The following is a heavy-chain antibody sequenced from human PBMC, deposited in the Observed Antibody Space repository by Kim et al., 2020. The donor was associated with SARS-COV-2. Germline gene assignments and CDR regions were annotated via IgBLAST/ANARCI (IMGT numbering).Heavy chain of an antibody. D-gene: IGHD1-26*01. CDR3: ASLIGSTAQGN. CDR1: GFTFSSYS. J-gene: IGHJ4*02. Sequence: GGSLRLSCAASGFTFSSYSMNWVRQAPGKGLEWVSSISSSSSYIYYADSVKGRFTISRDNAKNSLYLQMNSLRAEDTAVYYCASLIGSTAQGNWGQGTLVTVSS. V-gene: IGHV3-21*01. CDR2: ISSSSSYI.